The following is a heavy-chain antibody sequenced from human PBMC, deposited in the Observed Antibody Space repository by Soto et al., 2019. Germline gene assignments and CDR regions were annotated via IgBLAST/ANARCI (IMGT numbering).Heavy chain of an antibody. V-gene: IGHV4-30-2*01. CDR2: IYHSGST. D-gene: IGHD3-22*01. Sequence: SQTLSLSWGVADGSISSGGYSWSWIRQPPGKGLEWIGYIYHSGSTYYNPSLKSRVTISVDRSKNQFSLKLSSVTAADTAVYYCARGYDTRGSDAFDSWGQGTMVTVSS. CDR3: ARGYDTRGSDAFDS. J-gene: IGHJ3*02. CDR1: DGSISSGGYS.